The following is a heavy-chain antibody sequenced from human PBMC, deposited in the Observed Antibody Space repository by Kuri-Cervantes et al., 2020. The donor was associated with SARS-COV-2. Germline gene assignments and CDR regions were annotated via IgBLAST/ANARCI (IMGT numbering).Heavy chain of an antibody. D-gene: IGHD3-10*01. CDR2: ISSSSSTI. CDR3: ARDEELYGSGLMGAFGI. V-gene: IGHV3-48*01. Sequence: GESLKISCAASGFTFSSYAMSWVRQAPGKGLEWVSYISSSSSTIYYADSVKGRFTISRDNSKNTLYLQMNSLRAEDTAVYYCARDEELYGSGLMGAFGIWGQGTMVTVSS. J-gene: IGHJ3*02. CDR1: GFTFSSYA.